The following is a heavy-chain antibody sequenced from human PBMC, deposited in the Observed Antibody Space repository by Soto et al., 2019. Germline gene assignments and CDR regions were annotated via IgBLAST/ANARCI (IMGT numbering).Heavy chain of an antibody. V-gene: IGHV4-30-2*01. CDR1: GCSISSGGYS. Sequence: PSETLSLTCAVSGCSISSGGYSWIWIRQPPGKGLEWIGYMYHSGPTYYNPSLESRVTISVDKSKNQFSLKLASVTAADTAVYYCATRNGYNMGAFDIWGQGTMVTVSS. CDR3: ATRNGYNMGAFDI. CDR2: MYHSGPT. D-gene: IGHD5-12*01. J-gene: IGHJ3*02.